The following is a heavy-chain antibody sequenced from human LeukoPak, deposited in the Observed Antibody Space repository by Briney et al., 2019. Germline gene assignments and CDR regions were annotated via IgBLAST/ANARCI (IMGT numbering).Heavy chain of an antibody. V-gene: IGHV3-23*01. CDR2: ITASAAST. D-gene: IGHD6-13*01. CDR3: AKDRDSSSGSSYLDF. J-gene: IGHJ4*02. Sequence: GGSLRLSCAASGFTFSNYWMSWVRQAPGKGLEWVSAITASAASTYYADSVKGRFTISRDNSKNTLYLQMNSLRAEDTAVYYCAKDRDSSSGSSYLDFWGQGTLVTVSS. CDR1: GFTFSNYW.